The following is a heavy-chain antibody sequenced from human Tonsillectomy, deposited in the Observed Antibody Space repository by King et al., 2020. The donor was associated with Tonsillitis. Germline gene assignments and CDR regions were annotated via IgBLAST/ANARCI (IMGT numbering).Heavy chain of an antibody. CDR3: ARGKGGASDVFDI. CDR1: GFTFSSYW. V-gene: IGHV3-74*01. Sequence: VQLVESGGGVVQPGGSLRLSCAASGFTFSSYWMHWVRQAPGKGLVWVSRIKYEGSSTSYADSVKGRFTISRDSAKNTLYLQMNSLRAEDTATYYCARGKGGASDVFDIWGQGTMVTVSS. D-gene: IGHD3-16*01. CDR2: IKYEGSST. J-gene: IGHJ3*02.